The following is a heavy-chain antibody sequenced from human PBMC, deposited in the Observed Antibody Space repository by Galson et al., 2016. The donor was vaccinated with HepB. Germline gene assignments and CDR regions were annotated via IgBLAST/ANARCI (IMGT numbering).Heavy chain of an antibody. J-gene: IGHJ4*02. CDR3: ARGHVAGNAASDD. V-gene: IGHV3-53*01. D-gene: IGHD6-19*01. CDR2: IYGSGIT. Sequence: WVRQAPGKGLEWVSVIYGSGITYYADSVKGRFTLSRDNSKNTLYLQMNSLRAEDTAVYYCARGHVAGNAASDDWGQGTLVIVSS.